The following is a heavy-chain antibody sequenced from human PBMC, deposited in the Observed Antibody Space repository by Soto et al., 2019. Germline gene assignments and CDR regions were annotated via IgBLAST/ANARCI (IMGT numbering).Heavy chain of an antibody. J-gene: IGHJ6*03. V-gene: IGHV3-48*01. CDR3: ARSDLVYARRYYYYYMDV. D-gene: IGHD2-8*01. CDR1: GFTFSSYS. Sequence: PGGSLRLSCAASGFTFSSYSMNWVRQAPGKGLEWVSYISSSSSTIYYADSVKGRFTISRDKAKNSLYLQMNSLRAEDTAVYYCARSDLVYARRYYYYYMDVWGKGTTVTVSS. CDR2: ISSSSSTI.